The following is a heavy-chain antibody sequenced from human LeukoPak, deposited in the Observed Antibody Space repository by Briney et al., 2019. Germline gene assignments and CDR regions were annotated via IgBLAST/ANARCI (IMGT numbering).Heavy chain of an antibody. V-gene: IGHV1-2*02. J-gene: IGHJ4*02. CDR3: AREGIRGFADCYDY. CDR2: INPNSGGT. D-gene: IGHD3-22*01. CDR1: GYTFTGYY. Sequence: ASVKVSCKASGYTFTGYYMHWVRQAPGQGLEWMGWINPNSGGTNYAQKFQGRVTMTRDTSISTAYMELSRLRSDDTAVYYCAREGIRGFADCYDYWGQGTLVTVSS.